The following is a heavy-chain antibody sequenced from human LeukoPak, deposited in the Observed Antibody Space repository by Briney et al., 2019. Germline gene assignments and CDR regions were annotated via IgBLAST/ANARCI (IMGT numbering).Heavy chain of an antibody. CDR1: GYTFTSYG. J-gene: IGHJ6*03. V-gene: IGHV1-18*01. D-gene: IGHD1-26*01. CDR2: ISAYNGNT. Sequence: ASVKVSCKASGYTFTSYGISWVRQAPGQGLEWMGWISAYNGNTNYAQKLQGRVTMTTDTSTSTAYIELRSLRSDDTAVYYCARDLQISDYYMDVWGKGTTVTVSS. CDR3: ARDLQISDYYMDV.